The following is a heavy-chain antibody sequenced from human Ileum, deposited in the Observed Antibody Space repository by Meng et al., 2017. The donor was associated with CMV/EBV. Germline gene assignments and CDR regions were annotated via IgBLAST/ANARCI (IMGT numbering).Heavy chain of an antibody. CDR2: LKHKGNT. CDR3: VRGGRGSEP. V-gene: IGHV4-34*02. CDR1: GGAFIDSL. D-gene: IGHD1-26*01. Sequence: QVPQPQVGVGLVKTSECLSLSCPVYGGAFIDSLWSWIRQSPRNWLEGIGELKHKGNTKYNPSLKIRVTISKVASKKQFSLRMTSVTAADTATYYCVRGGRGSEPWGQGTLVTVSS. J-gene: IGHJ5*02.